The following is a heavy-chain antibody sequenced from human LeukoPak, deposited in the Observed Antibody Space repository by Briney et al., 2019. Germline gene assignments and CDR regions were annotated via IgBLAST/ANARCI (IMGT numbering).Heavy chain of an antibody. D-gene: IGHD5-12*01. CDR3: ANVAKGRYFFYYMDV. Sequence: TSVKVSCKASGHTANTYGFSWVRQAPGPGLGWIGWIFSYNGQTNYADKFQGRVTMTTDTSKTIAYMELRSLRSDDTAVYFCANVAKGRYFFYYMDVWGKGTTVTVS. CDR2: IFSYNGQT. V-gene: IGHV1-18*01. J-gene: IGHJ6*03. CDR1: GHTANTYG.